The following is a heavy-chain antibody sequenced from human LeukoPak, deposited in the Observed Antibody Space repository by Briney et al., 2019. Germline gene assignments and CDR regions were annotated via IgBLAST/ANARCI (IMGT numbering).Heavy chain of an antibody. Sequence: PSETLSLTCIVSGDSISSYYWSWIRQPAGKGLEWIGRIHINGDPNYNPSLKSRLTMSVDTSKSQFSLKLSSVTAADTAVYHCAREGLRGAIAYWGQGSLVTVSS. V-gene: IGHV4-4*07. CDR2: IHINGDP. CDR1: GDSISSYY. J-gene: IGHJ4*02. D-gene: IGHD3-10*01. CDR3: AREGLRGAIAY.